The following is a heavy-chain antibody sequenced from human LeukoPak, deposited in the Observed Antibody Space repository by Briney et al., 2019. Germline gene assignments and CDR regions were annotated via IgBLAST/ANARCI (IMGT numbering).Heavy chain of an antibody. J-gene: IGHJ6*03. CDR1: GYTFTSYY. CDR3: AXXGGAAADYYYYYYMDV. D-gene: IGHD6-13*01. CDR2: INPSGGST. V-gene: IGHV1-46*01. Sequence: ASVKVSCKASGYTFTSYYMHWVRQAPGQGLEWMGIINPSGGSTSYAQKFQGRVTTTRDTSTSTVYMELSSLRSEDTAVYYCAXXGGAAADYYYYYYMDVWGKGTTVTISS.